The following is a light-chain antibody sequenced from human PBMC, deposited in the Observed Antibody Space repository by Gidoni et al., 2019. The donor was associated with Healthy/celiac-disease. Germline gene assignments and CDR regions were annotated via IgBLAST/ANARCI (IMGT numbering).Light chain of an antibody. J-gene: IGKJ2*01. CDR3: QQRSNWPPMYT. Sequence: EIVLTQSPATLSLSPWERATLSCRASQSVSSYLAWYQQKPGQAPRLLIYEASNRATGIPARFSGSGSGTDFTLTISSLEPEDFAVYYCQQRSNWPPMYTFGQGTKLEIK. CDR2: EAS. V-gene: IGKV3-11*01. CDR1: QSVSSY.